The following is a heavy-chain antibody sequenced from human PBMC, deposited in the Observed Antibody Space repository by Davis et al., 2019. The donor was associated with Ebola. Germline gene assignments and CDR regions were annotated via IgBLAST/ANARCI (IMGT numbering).Heavy chain of an antibody. Sequence: SETLSLTCTVSGGSVSSGSYYWSWIRQPPGKGLEWTGYIYYSGSTNYNPSLKSRVTISVDTSKNQFSLKLSSVTAADTAVYSCARGDYAGSSFDYWGQGTLVTVSS. CDR3: ARGDYAGSSFDY. D-gene: IGHD4-17*01. CDR1: GGSVSSGSYY. V-gene: IGHV4-61*01. J-gene: IGHJ4*02. CDR2: IYYSGST.